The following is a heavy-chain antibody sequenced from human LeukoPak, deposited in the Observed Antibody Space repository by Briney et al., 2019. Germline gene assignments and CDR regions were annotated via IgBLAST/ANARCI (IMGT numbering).Heavy chain of an antibody. CDR3: ARQRSYRAGPAFDI. Sequence: SETLSLTCTVSGGSISSYYWSGIRQPPGKGLEWIGYIYYSGSTNYYPSLKSRVTISVNTSKNQFSLKLSSVTAADTAVYYCARQRSYRAGPAFDIWGQGTMVTVSS. J-gene: IGHJ3*02. D-gene: IGHD3-16*02. CDR1: GGSISSYY. V-gene: IGHV4-59*08. CDR2: IYYSGST.